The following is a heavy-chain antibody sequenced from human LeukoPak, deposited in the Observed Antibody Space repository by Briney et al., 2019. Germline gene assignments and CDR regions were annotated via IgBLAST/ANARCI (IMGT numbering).Heavy chain of an antibody. J-gene: IGHJ6*02. CDR1: GFTFSSYE. Sequence: PGGSLRLSCAASGFTFSSYEMNWVRQAPGKGLEWVSYISSSGSTIYYADSVKGRFTISRDNAKNSLYLQMNSLGAEDTAVYYCARDYSMYGMDVWGQGTTVTVSS. V-gene: IGHV3-48*03. D-gene: IGHD4-11*01. CDR3: ARDYSMYGMDV. CDR2: ISSSGSTI.